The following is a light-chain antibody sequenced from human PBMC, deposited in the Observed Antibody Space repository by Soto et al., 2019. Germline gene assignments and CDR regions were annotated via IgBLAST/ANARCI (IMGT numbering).Light chain of an antibody. CDR3: QQYGSSPWT. J-gene: IGKJ1*01. Sequence: EIVLTQSPGTLSLSPWERVTLSRRASQSVTSSYLAWYQQKPGQAPRLLIYGASSRATGIPDRFSGSGSGTDFTLTISRLEPEDFAVYYCQQYGSSPWTFGQGTKVDIK. CDR2: GAS. CDR1: QSVTSSY. V-gene: IGKV3-20*01.